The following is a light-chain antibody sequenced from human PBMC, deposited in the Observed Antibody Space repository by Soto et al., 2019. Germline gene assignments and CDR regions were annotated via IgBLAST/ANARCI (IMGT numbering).Light chain of an antibody. Sequence: QSALTQPDSVSGSPGPASTISCTGTSSDIGVYNYVSWYQQHPGRAPKLRIYEVSNRPSGVSNRVSGSKSGNTASLTISGLQAEDEADYYCSSFRSTTTLFGGGTQLTVL. CDR1: SSDIGVYNY. CDR2: EVS. V-gene: IGLV2-14*01. CDR3: SSFRSTTTL. J-gene: IGLJ2*01.